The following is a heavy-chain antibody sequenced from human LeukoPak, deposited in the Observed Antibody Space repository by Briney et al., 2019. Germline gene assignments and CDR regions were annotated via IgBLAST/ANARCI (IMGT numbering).Heavy chain of an antibody. D-gene: IGHD5-12*01. J-gene: IGHJ4*02. CDR3: ARAGGYSGYDHSLGY. V-gene: IGHV1-3*01. Sequence: ASVRVSCKASGYTFTSYYMHWVRQAPGQGLEWVGWINAGNGNTKYSQKFQGRVTITRDTSASTAYMELSSLRSEDTAVYYCARAGGYSGYDHSLGYWGQGTLVTVSS. CDR2: INAGNGNT. CDR1: GYTFTSYY.